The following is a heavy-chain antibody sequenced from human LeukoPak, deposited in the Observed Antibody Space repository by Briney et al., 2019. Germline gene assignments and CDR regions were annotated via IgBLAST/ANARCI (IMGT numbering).Heavy chain of an antibody. CDR2: IYTSGST. CDR1: GGSISSYY. D-gene: IGHD2-2*01. Sequence: SETLSLTCTVSGGSISSYYWSWIRQPAGKGLEWIGRIYTSGSTNYNPSLTSRGTMSVDTYKNKCSLTHRYGAAADTAVYYCATLIGYCSSTSCDEIDYWGQGTLVTVSS. V-gene: IGHV4-4*07. CDR3: ATLIGYCSSTSCDEIDY. J-gene: IGHJ4*02.